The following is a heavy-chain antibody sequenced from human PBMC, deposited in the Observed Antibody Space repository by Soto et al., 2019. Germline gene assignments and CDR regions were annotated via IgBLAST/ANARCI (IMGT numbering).Heavy chain of an antibody. V-gene: IGHV1-3*01. CDR1: GGTFSRYA. Sequence: ASVKVSCKASGGTFSRYAISWVRQAPGQRLEWMGWINAGNGNTKYSQKFQGRVTITRDTSASTAYMELSSLRSEDTAVYYCASPFMYYYDSSGYSRPGGMDVWGQGTTVTVSS. CDR3: ASPFMYYYDSSGYSRPGGMDV. D-gene: IGHD3-22*01. CDR2: INAGNGNT. J-gene: IGHJ6*02.